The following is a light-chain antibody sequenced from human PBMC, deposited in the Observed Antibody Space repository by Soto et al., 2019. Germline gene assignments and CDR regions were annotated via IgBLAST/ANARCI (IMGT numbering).Light chain of an antibody. V-gene: IGKV3-20*01. CDR2: HAS. Sequence: EIVLTQSPGTLSLSPGERATLSCRASQSVSISYLAWYQQKPGQAPRLLIYHASTRATGIPDRFSGSGSGTDFTLTISRLEPEDFAVYYCQQYNNWPPWTFGQGTKVEIK. CDR3: QQYNNWPPWT. J-gene: IGKJ1*01. CDR1: QSVSISY.